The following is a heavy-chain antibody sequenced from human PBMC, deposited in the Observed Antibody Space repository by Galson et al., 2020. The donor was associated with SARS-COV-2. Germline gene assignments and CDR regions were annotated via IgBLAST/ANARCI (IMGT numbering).Heavy chain of an antibody. J-gene: IGHJ4*02. CDR3: AKVKDSSGYKYIPYYFDS. CDR1: GFTFRSYA. V-gene: IGHV3-23*01. D-gene: IGHD3-22*01. CDR2: IGGSDGTI. Sequence: GSLRLSCAASGFTFRSYAMNWVRQAPGRGLEWVSGIGGSDGTIYYADSVRGRFTISRDNSKNTMCLQMDSLRAEDTAIYYCAKVKDSSGYKYIPYYFDSWGQGTLVTVSS.